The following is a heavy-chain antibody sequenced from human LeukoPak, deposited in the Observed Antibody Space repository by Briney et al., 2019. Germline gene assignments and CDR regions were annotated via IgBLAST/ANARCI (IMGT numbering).Heavy chain of an antibody. CDR2: MNPNSGNT. CDR1: GYTFTSYD. Sequence: ASVKVSCKASGYTFTSYDINWVRQATGQGLEWMGWMNPNSGNTGYAQKFQGRVTMTRNTSISTAYMELSSLRSEDTAVYYCASGRYCSGGSCYDAFDIWGQGTMVTVSS. D-gene: IGHD2-15*01. V-gene: IGHV1-8*01. CDR3: ASGRYCSGGSCYDAFDI. J-gene: IGHJ3*02.